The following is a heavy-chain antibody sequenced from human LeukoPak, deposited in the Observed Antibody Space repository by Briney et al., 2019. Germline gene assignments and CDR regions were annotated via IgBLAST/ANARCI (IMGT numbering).Heavy chain of an antibody. J-gene: IGHJ4*02. CDR1: GGPFSDYY. D-gene: IGHD5-24*01. CDR3: ARGEGARDGYNYEGPFYFDY. CDR2: INHSGST. Sequence: SETLSLTCAVYGGPFSDYYWSWIRQPPGKGLEWIGKINHSGSTNYSPSLKSRVTISIDTSKNQFSLKLNSMTAADTAVYYCARGEGARDGYNYEGPFYFDYWGQGTLVTVSS. V-gene: IGHV4-34*01.